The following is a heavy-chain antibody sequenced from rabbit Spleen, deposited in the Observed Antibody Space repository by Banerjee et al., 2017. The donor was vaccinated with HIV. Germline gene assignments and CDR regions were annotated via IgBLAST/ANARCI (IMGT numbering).Heavy chain of an antibody. CDR2: IEVGSSGFT. V-gene: IGHV1S45*01. CDR3: ARNFDL. Sequence: QEQLVESGGGLVKPEGSLKLSCKASGFDFSSYGISWVRQAPGKGLEWIACIEVGSSGFTYFATWAKGRFTISNTSSTTVTLKVTRLTAADTATYFCARNFDLWGPGTLVTVS. CDR1: GFDFSSYG. J-gene: IGHJ4*01.